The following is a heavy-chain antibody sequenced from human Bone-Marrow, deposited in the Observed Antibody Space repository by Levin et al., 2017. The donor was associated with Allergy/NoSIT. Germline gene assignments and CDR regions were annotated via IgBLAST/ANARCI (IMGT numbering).Heavy chain of an antibody. J-gene: IGHJ6*02. V-gene: IGHV1-69*06. CDR3: ASGRIAVAGILSGEDYYYGLDV. D-gene: IGHD6-19*01. Sequence: GASVKVSCKASGGTFSSHGVSWVRQAPGQRFEWMGGITPMFGTPNYAQKLQGRVTITADKSTSTAYMELSSLRSEDTAVYYCASGRIAVAGILSGEDYYYGLDVWGQGTTVTVSS. CDR2: ITPMFGTP. CDR1: GGTFSSHG.